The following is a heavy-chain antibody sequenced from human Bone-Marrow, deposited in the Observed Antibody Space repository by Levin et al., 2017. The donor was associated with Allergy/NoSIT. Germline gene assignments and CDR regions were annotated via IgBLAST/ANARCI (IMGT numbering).Heavy chain of an antibody. CDR1: GFDFSDYY. J-gene: IGHJ4*02. V-gene: IGHV3-11*01. CDR2: ISNTARTT. CDR3: ARESKAAAGTLDF. D-gene: IGHD6-13*01. Sequence: GESLKISCVGSGFDFSDYYMTWIRQAPGQRLEWASHISNTARTTYYADSVRGRFTISRDNTKRSLFLQMDSLKVEDTAVYYCARESKAAAGTLDFWGQGIVVVVSS.